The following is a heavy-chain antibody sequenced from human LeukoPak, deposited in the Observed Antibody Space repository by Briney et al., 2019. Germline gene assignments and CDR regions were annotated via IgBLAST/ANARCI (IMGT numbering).Heavy chain of an antibody. V-gene: IGHV4-31*02. CDR2: IYYSGST. D-gene: IGHD5-24*01. CDR3: ARDFYGDGYNS. Sequence: LRLSCTASGFTFSSYWMSWIRQHPGKGLEWIGYIYYSGSTYYNPSLKSRVTISVDTSKNQFSLKLSSVTAADTAVYYCARDFYGDGYNSWGQGTLVTVSS. CDR1: GFTFSSYW. J-gene: IGHJ5*02.